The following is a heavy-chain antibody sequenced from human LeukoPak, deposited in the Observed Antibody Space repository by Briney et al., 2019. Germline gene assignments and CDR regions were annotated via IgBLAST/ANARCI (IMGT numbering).Heavy chain of an antibody. Sequence: PSETLSLTRTVSGGSISSSSYYWGWFRQPPGKGLEWIGSIYYSGSTYYNPSLKSRVTISVDTSKNQFSLKLSSVTAADTAVYYCARHAGGWYWYYFDYWGQGTLVTVSS. CDR1: GGSISSSSYY. J-gene: IGHJ4*02. V-gene: IGHV4-39*01. D-gene: IGHD6-19*01. CDR3: ARHAGGWYWYYFDY. CDR2: IYYSGST.